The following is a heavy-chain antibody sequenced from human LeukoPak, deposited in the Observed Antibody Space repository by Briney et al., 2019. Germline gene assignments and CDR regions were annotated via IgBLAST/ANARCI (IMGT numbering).Heavy chain of an antibody. V-gene: IGHV3-23*01. CDR3: AKDIQLST. D-gene: IGHD5-24*01. Sequence: GGSLRLTCAASGCFFNSDSMTWVRQAPGKGLEWVSLIHSSGGSPYYQDSVQVRFTISRDNSKNTLSLQMNSLRVEDTAIYYCAKDIQLSTWGLGTMVTVSS. CDR1: GCFFNSDS. J-gene: IGHJ3*01. CDR2: IHSSGGSP.